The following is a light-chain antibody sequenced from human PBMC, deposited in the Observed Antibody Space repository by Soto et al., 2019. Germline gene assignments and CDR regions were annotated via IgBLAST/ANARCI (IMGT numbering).Light chain of an antibody. Sequence: IVLTQSPGTLSLSPGERTTFSCRASQSISRYLAWYQQKPGQGPRLLIYGASSRATGTPDRFSGSGSGTDFTLTISKLEPEDSALYYCQQYGSSPPTFGQGTKV. CDR1: QSISRY. CDR2: GAS. CDR3: QQYGSSPPT. J-gene: IGKJ1*01. V-gene: IGKV3-20*01.